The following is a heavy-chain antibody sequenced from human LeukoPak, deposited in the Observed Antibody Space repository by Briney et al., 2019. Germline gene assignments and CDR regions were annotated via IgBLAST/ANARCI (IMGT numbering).Heavy chain of an antibody. J-gene: IGHJ5*02. D-gene: IGHD3-10*01. CDR3: ASERWFGELST. Sequence: GSLRLSCAASGFTVSSNYMSWVRQAPGKGLEWVSVIYSGGSTYYADSVKGRFTISRDNSKNTLYLQVNSLRAEDTAVYYCASERWFGELSTWGQGTLVTVSS. CDR2: IYSGGST. V-gene: IGHV3-66*01. CDR1: GFTVSSNY.